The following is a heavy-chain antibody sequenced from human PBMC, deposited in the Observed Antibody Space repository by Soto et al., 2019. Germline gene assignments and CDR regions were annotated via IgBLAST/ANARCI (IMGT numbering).Heavy chain of an antibody. CDR3: ARHGVPMISATETDS. CDR1: GFSFSSYG. CDR2: VRYDGVNK. D-gene: IGHD3-16*01. J-gene: IGHJ4*02. V-gene: IGHV3-33*01. Sequence: QVQLVESGGGVVQPGGSLRLSCAASGFSFSSYGMYWGRQAPGKGLEWVALVRYDGVNKYYSDSVKGRFTIIRDISSNTLHLQMSSLRVEDTAVYYCARHGVPMISATETDSWGQGTPVTVSS.